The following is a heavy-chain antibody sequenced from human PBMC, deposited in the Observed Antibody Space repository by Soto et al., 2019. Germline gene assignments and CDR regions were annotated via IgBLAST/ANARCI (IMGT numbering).Heavy chain of an antibody. D-gene: IGHD3-10*01. CDR3: ARGSPYYYGSGSLMTYYYYYGMDV. CDR1: GYTFTSYG. Sequence: ASVKVSCKASGYTFTSYGISWVRQAPGQGLEWMGWISAYNGNTNYAQKLQGRVTMTTGTSTSTAYMELRSLRSDDTAVYYCARGSPYYYGSGSLMTYYYYYGMDVWGQGTTVTVS. V-gene: IGHV1-18*01. J-gene: IGHJ6*02. CDR2: ISAYNGNT.